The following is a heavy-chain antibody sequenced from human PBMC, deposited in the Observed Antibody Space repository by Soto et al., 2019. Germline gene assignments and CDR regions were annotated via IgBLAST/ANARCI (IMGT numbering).Heavy chain of an antibody. CDR2: IIVGSGRT. CDR3: AAEIYSGGDCCHLDY. CDR1: GFTFSNSA. V-gene: IGHV1-58*02. Sequence: QMQVVQSGPEVKKPGTSVKVSCRTSGFTFSNSAIQWVRQAPGERLEWVGWIIVGSGRTNYAQQLQGRVTITRDISTATADMELTNLRSDDTAVYYCAAEIYSGGDCCHLDYWGQGALVTVSS. D-gene: IGHD2-21*02. J-gene: IGHJ4*02.